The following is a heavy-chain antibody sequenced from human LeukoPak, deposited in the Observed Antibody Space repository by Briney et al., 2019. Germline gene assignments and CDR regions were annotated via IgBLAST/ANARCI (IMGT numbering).Heavy chain of an antibody. J-gene: IGHJ4*02. CDR3: AREDDFWSGRFDY. CDR2: IIPIFGTA. V-gene: IGHV1-69*05. D-gene: IGHD3-3*01. Sequence: GASVKVSCKASGGTFSSYAISWVRQAPGQGLESMGGIIPIFGTANYAQKFQGRVTITTDESTSTAYMELSSLRSEDTAVYYCAREDDFWSGRFDYWGQGTLVTVSS. CDR1: GGTFSSYA.